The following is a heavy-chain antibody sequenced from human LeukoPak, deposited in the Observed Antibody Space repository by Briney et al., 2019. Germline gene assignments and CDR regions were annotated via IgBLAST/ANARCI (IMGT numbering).Heavy chain of an antibody. CDR1: GYSLSRGYY. CDR3: AQQSLRSPDY. V-gene: IGHV4-38-2*01. CDR2: IYHSGST. J-gene: IGHJ4*02. D-gene: IGHD3-16*01. Sequence: PSETLSLTCAVSGYSLSRGYYWGWIRQPPGKGLEWIGNIYHSGSTYYNPSLKSRVTISVDTSKNQFSLKLSSVTAADTAVYYCAQQSLRSPDYWGQGTLVTVSS.